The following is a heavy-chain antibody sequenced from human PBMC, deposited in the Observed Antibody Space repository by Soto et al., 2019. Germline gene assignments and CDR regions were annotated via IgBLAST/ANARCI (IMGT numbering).Heavy chain of an antibody. D-gene: IGHD6-19*01. V-gene: IGHV3-74*01. Sequence: LRLSCAASGFTFSSDWMSWVRQVPGKGLVWVSRISGDGSLRNYADSVRGRFTISRDNAKNTLFLQLNSLSVEDTAVYYCVRGTVSGSFLIYWGQGTLVTVSS. CDR1: GFTFSSDW. CDR2: ISGDGSLR. J-gene: IGHJ4*02. CDR3: VRGTVSGSFLIY.